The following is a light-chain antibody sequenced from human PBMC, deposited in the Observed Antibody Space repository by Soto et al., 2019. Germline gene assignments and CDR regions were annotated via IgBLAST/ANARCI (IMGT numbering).Light chain of an antibody. CDR2: DAS. V-gene: IGKV3-15*01. CDR1: QSVSGN. CDR3: QQYNNWPPGT. J-gene: IGKJ1*01. Sequence: EIEMSQPPATLSVSPGEGATLSCRASQSVSGNLAWYQQKPGQAPRLLIHDASTRATGIPARFSGSGSGTEFTLTISGLQSEDFAVYYCQQYNNWPPGTFGQGTKV.